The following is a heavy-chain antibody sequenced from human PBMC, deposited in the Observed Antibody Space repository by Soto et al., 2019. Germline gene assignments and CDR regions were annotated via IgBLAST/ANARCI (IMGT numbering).Heavy chain of an antibody. V-gene: IGHV3-30*04. CDR1: GFTFRSHA. D-gene: IGHD3-16*01. Sequence: QVQLEESGGGVVQPGRSLRLSCAASGFTFRSHAMHWVRQAPGKGLEWAAVISYDGRNKYYADSVTGRFTISRDNSENMVYLQMNSRGGEDTAVYFCARGTTPRGGGMDVWGQGTTVTVSS. CDR2: ISYDGRNK. J-gene: IGHJ6*02. CDR3: ARGTTPRGGGMDV.